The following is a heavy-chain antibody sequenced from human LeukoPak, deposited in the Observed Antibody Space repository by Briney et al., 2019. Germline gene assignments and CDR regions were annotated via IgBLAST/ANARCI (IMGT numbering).Heavy chain of an antibody. CDR1: GGSISSYY. Sequence: PSETLSLTCTVSGGSISSYYWSWIRQPPGKGLEWIGYIYYSGSTNYNPSLKSRVTISVDTSKNQFPLKLSSVTAADTAVYYCARGLQWLVEGWFDPWGQGTLVTVPS. V-gene: IGHV4-59*01. CDR2: IYYSGST. D-gene: IGHD6-19*01. CDR3: ARGLQWLVEGWFDP. J-gene: IGHJ5*02.